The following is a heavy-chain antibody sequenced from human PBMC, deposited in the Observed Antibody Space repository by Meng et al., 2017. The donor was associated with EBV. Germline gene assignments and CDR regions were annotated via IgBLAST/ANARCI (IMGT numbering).Heavy chain of an antibody. V-gene: IGHV3-30*03. CDR2: LPSDGGNT. Sequence: QEQLGGSGGGVVQPGRSLRLSCAASGVTFSGYGMFWVRQAPGKGPEWVAILPSDGGNTYYSDSVKGRFTISRDNSKKTLYLQMNSLRAEDTAVYYCARDLSGRFDPWGQGTLVTVSS. CDR1: GVTFSGYG. CDR3: ARDLSGRFDP. J-gene: IGHJ5*02. D-gene: IGHD1-26*01.